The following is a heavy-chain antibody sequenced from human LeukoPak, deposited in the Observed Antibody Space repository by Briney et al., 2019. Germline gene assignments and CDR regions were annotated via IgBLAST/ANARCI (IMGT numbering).Heavy chain of an antibody. Sequence: GASVKVSCKASGYTFTGYYMHWVRQAPGQGLEWMGWMNPNSGNTGYAERFQGRVTMTRNTSISTAYMELNSLRSEDTAMYYCARDPVVGYYGSESYYPPEYYFDSWGQGTLVTVSS. V-gene: IGHV1-8*02. D-gene: IGHD3-10*01. J-gene: IGHJ4*02. CDR2: MNPNSGNT. CDR3: ARDPVVGYYGSESYYPPEYYFDS. CDR1: GYTFTGYY.